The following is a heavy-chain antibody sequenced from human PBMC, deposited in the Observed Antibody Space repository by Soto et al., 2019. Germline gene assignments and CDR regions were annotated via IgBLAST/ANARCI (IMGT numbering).Heavy chain of an antibody. Sequence: GGSLRLSCAASGFTFSSYSMNWVRQAPGKGLEWVSYISSGYIFSTDSVRGRFTISRDNAKNSVYLQINSLRAEDTAVYFCARDCSGGSCYPGMDVWGQGTTVTVSS. D-gene: IGHD2-15*01. V-gene: IGHV3-21*05. CDR2: ISSGYI. J-gene: IGHJ6*02. CDR1: GFTFSSYS. CDR3: ARDCSGGSCYPGMDV.